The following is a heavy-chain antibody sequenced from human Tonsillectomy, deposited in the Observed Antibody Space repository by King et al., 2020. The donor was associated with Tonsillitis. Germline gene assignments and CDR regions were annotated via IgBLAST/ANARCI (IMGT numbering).Heavy chain of an antibody. CDR1: GFTFSTYA. J-gene: IGHJ5*02. CDR3: VKDLRRDCSSTSCRNWFDP. D-gene: IGHD2-2*01. CDR2: ISSNGGWT. Sequence: VQLVESGGGLVQPGGSLRLSCSASGFTFSTYAMHWVRQAPGKGLEYVSVISSNGGWTYYADSVEGRFTISRDNSKNTLYLQMSSLRAEDTAIYYCVKDLRRDCSSTSCRNWFDPWGQGTLVTVSS. V-gene: IGHV3-64D*06.